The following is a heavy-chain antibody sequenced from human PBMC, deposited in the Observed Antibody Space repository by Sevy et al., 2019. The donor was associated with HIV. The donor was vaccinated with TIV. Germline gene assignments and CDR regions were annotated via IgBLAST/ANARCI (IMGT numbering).Heavy chain of an antibody. Sequence: SETLSLTCTVSGGSITSLYWNWIRQPPGKGLEWIANIYYNGHINYNPSLKSRVTLSLYTSKNQCSLRLSSVTAADTAMYYCAGENAWGRGYSWGQGTLVTVS. V-gene: IGHV4-59*08. CDR2: IYYNGHI. CDR3: AGENAWGRGYS. J-gene: IGHJ4*02. D-gene: IGHD1-26*01. CDR1: GGSITSLY.